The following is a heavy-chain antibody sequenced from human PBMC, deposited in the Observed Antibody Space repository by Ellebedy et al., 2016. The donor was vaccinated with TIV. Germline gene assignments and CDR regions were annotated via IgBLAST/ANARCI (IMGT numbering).Heavy chain of an antibody. CDR1: GGSISSYY. CDR3: ARDPSRFGGIQDYYGMDV. V-gene: IGHV4-34*01. J-gene: IGHJ6*02. D-gene: IGHD3-10*01. Sequence: GSLRLSXTVSGGSISSYYWSWIRQPPGKGLEWIGEINHSGSTNYNPSLKSRVTISVDTSKNQFSLKLSSVTAADTAVYYCARDPSRFGGIQDYYGMDVWGQGTTVTVSS. CDR2: INHSGST.